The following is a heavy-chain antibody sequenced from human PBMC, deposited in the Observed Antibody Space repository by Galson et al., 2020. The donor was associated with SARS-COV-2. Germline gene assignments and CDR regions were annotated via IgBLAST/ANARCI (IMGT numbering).Heavy chain of an antibody. V-gene: IGHV3-74*01. CDR2: INTDGSST. Sequence: GESLKISCAASGLTFSSYWMHWVRQAPGKGLVWVSRINTDGSSTNYADSVKGRFTISRDNAKNTLYLQLNSLRVEDTAVYYCARESIVSTPGRTYYYGMDVWGQWTTVTVPS. CDR3: ARESIVSTPGRTYYYGMDV. J-gene: IGHJ6*02. D-gene: IGHD5-12*01. CDR1: GLTFSSYW.